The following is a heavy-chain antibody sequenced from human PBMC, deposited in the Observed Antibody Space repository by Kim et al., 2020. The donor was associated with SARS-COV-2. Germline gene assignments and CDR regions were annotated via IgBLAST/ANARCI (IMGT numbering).Heavy chain of an antibody. D-gene: IGHD2-2*01. J-gene: IGHJ6*02. Sequence: GGSLRLSCAASGFTFSSYGMHWVRQAPGKGLEWVAVISYDGSNKYYADSVKGRFTISGDNSKNTLYLQMNSLRAEDTAVYYCASFFYGVPAPRGYYGMDVWGQGTTVTVSS. CDR1: GFTFSSYG. CDR3: ASFFYGVPAPRGYYGMDV. CDR2: ISYDGSNK. V-gene: IGHV3-33*05.